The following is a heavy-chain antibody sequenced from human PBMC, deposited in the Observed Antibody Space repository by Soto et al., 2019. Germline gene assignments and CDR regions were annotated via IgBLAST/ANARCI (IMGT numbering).Heavy chain of an antibody. CDR3: ATYCSSTSCQPYGYYYYGMDV. CDR2: IIPIFGTA. D-gene: IGHD2-2*01. J-gene: IGHJ6*02. V-gene: IGHV1-69*13. Sequence: SVKVSCKASGGTFSSYAISWVRQAPGQGLEWMGGIIPIFGTANYAQKFQGRVTITADESTSTAYMELSSLRSEDTAVYYCATYCSSTSCQPYGYYYYGMDVWGQGTTVTVSS. CDR1: GGTFSSYA.